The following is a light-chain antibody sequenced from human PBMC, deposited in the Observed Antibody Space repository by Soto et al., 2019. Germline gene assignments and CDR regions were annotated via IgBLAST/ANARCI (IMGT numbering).Light chain of an antibody. CDR3: QQCQNWHLT. V-gene: IGKV3-15*01. J-gene: IGKJ4*02. CDR2: GAS. CDR1: QSVSAN. Sequence: EIVMTQSPATLSVSLGERATLSCRASQSVSANLAWYQQKPGQAPRLLIYGASIRATDITTRFSGTESGTEFTLTINSLQSEDLAIYVCQQCQNWHLTFGGGTRVEV.